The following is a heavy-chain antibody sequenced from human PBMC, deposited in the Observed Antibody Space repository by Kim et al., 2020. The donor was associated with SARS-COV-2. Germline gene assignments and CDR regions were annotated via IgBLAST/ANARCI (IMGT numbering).Heavy chain of an antibody. J-gene: IGHJ3*02. CDR3: ARDDLEIAVAAHLGGGAFDI. Sequence: GGSLRLSCAASGFTFSSYAMHWVRQAPGKGLEWVAVISYDGSNKYYADSVKGRFTISRDNSKNTLYLQMNSLRAEDTAVYYCARDDLEIAVAAHLGGGAFDIWGQGTMVTVSS. CDR1: GFTFSSYA. CDR2: ISYDGSNK. D-gene: IGHD6-19*01. V-gene: IGHV3-30*04.